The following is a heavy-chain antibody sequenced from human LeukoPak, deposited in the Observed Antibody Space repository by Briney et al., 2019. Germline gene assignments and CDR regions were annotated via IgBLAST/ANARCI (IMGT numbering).Heavy chain of an antibody. V-gene: IGHV4-39*01. J-gene: IGHJ4*02. D-gene: IGHD3-10*01. CDR2: IYHSGTT. CDR3: ARRLGVETYFDY. CDR1: GDSISSTGRYSF. Sequence: PSETLSLTCSVSGDSISSTGRYSFWDWIRQPPGKGLEWIGTIYHSGTTYYTPALKSRVALSVDTSRNQFSLRLTSVTAADTAVYYCARRLGVETYFDYWGQGILVTVSS.